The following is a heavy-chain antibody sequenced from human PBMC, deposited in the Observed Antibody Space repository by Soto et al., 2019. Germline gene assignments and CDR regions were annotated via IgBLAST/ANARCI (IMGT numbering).Heavy chain of an antibody. V-gene: IGHV3-30*18. CDR2: ISYDGSNK. D-gene: IGHD6-13*01. Sequence: QVQLVESGGGVVQPGRSLRLSCAASGFTFSSYGMHWVRQAPGKGLEWVAVISYDGSNKYYADSVKGRFTISRDNSKNTLYLQMNSLRAEDTAVYYCAKDLDSSSWYVGYYYYGMDVWGQGTTVTVSS. J-gene: IGHJ6*02. CDR3: AKDLDSSSWYVGYYYYGMDV. CDR1: GFTFSSYG.